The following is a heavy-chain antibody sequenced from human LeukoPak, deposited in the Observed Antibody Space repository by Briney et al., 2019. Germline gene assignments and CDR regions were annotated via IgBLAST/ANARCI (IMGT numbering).Heavy chain of an antibody. CDR1: GFTFSIYS. Sequence: GGSLRLSCAASGFTFSIYSMSWVRQAPGKGLECVSTNISGGSTYYADSVKGRFTISRDNSKNTLYLQMNSLRAEDTAVYYCAKRGDFDYWGQGTLVTVSS. V-gene: IGHV3-23*01. CDR3: AKRGDFDY. J-gene: IGHJ4*02. D-gene: IGHD2-21*01. CDR2: NISGGST.